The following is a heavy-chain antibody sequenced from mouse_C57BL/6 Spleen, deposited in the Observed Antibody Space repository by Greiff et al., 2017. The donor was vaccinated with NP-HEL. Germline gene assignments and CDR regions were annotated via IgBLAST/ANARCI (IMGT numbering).Heavy chain of an antibody. CDR2: IHPNSGST. Sequence: QVQLKQPGAELVKPGASVKLSCKASGYTFTSYWMHWVKQRPGQGLEWIGMIHPNSGSTNYNEKFKSKATLTVDKSSSTAYMQLSSLTSEDSAVYYCAKTAHYYAMDYWGQGTSVTVSS. V-gene: IGHV1-64*01. CDR1: GYTFTSYW. J-gene: IGHJ4*01. CDR3: AKTAHYYAMDY. D-gene: IGHD3-2*01.